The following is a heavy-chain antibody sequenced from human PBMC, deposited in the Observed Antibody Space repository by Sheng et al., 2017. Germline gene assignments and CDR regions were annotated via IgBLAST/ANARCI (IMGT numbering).Heavy chain of an antibody. J-gene: IGHJ4*02. CDR1: GFSFGAHY. D-gene: IGHD1-1*01. CDR3: ARDRWNDN. V-gene: IGHV3-7*01. CDR2: IEPDGIDK. Sequence: VQLVESGGGLVQPGGSLRLSCAASGFSFGAHYMDWVRQAPGKGLEWVANIEPDGIDKYYVDSVRGRFTISRDDARNSLYLQMNNLRVEDTAVYFCARDRWNDNWGQGTLVTVSS.